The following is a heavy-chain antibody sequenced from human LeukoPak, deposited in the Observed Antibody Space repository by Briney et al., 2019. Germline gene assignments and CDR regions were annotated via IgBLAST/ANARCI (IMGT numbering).Heavy chain of an antibody. D-gene: IGHD3-10*01. CDR1: GFTFSSYG. CDR2: IRYDGSNK. V-gene: IGHV3-30*02. Sequence: PGGSLRLSCAASGFTFSSYGMHWVRQAPGKGLEWVAFIRYDGSNKYYADSVKGRFTISRDSSKNTLYLQMNSLRAEDTAVYYCAKDRGLWFGELLPLFDYWGQGTLVTVSS. J-gene: IGHJ4*02. CDR3: AKDRGLWFGELLPLFDY.